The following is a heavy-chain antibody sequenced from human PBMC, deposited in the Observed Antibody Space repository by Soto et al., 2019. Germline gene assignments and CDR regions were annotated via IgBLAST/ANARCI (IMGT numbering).Heavy chain of an antibody. Sequence: PSETLSLTCTISGDSISAYSWSWVRQPPGKGLEWIGNIHYNGNTKYSPSLKSRVTISVDTSKNQFSLKLTSVTAADTATYYCARMRGQIIAVAASGWSYYYYYGMDXWGQGTTVTVSS. J-gene: IGHJ6*02. CDR2: IHYNGNT. D-gene: IGHD6-19*01. V-gene: IGHV4-59*12. CDR3: ARMRGQIIAVAASGWSYYYYYGMDX. CDR1: GDSISAYS.